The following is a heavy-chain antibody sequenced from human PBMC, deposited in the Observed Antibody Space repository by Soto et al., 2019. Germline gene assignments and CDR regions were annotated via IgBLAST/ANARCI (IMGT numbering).Heavy chain of an antibody. J-gene: IGHJ4*02. D-gene: IGHD3-3*02. V-gene: IGHV3-48*02. CDR1: GFSFSVYS. CDR2: INGRDGAI. Sequence: PVGSLRLSCAASGFSFSVYSMNWVRQAPGKGLEWVSYINGRDGAINYVDSVKGRFTISIDIAKNSLYLQMNSLRDEDTGVYFCARDHLWAFDYWGQGVLVTVSS. CDR3: ARDHLWAFDY.